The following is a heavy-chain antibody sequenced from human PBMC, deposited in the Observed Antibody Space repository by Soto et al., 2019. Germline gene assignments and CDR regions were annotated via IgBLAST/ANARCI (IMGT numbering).Heavy chain of an antibody. V-gene: IGHV1-58*02. Sequence: SVKVSCKASGFTFFTSAIQWVRQARGQRLEWMGWIVVGSGDTNYAQKFQERVTITRDMSTNTAYMELTSLRSEDTAVYYCAADPYCGGDCYFDYWGQGTMVTVSS. CDR3: AADPYCGGDCYFDY. CDR2: IVVGSGDT. J-gene: IGHJ4*02. CDR1: GFTFFTSA. D-gene: IGHD2-21*02.